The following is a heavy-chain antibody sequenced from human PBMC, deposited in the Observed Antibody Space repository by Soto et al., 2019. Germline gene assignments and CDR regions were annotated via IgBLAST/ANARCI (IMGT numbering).Heavy chain of an antibody. Sequence: ASVKVSCKASGGTFSSYAISWVRQAPGQGLEWMGGIIPIFGITNYAQKFQGRVTITADKSTSTAYMELSSLRSEDTAVYYCARSGIAAAGPYYYYYMDVWGKGTTVTVSS. CDR1: GGTFSSYA. D-gene: IGHD6-13*01. J-gene: IGHJ6*03. CDR3: ARSGIAAAGPYYYYYMDV. V-gene: IGHV1-69*10. CDR2: IIPIFGIT.